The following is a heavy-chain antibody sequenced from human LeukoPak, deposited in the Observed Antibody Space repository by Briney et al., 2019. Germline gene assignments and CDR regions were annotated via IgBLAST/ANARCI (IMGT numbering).Heavy chain of an antibody. V-gene: IGHV4-30-2*01. CDR1: GGSISSGGYS. D-gene: IGHD6-13*01. Sequence: SQTLSLTCAVSGGSISSGGYSWSWIRQPPGKGLEWIGYIYHSGSTYYNPSLKSRVTISVDRSKNQFSLKLSSVTAADTAMYYCARGRFGIVTAGIGLGIWGQGTMVTVSS. CDR3: ARGRFGIVTAGIGLGI. CDR2: IYHSGST. J-gene: IGHJ3*02.